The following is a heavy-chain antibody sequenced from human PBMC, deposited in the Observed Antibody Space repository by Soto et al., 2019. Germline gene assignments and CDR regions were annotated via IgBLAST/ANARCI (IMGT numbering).Heavy chain of an antibody. CDR3: ARFDYIWGSYRLYYYYMDA. CDR2: ISAYNGNT. CDR1: GYTFTSYG. D-gene: IGHD3-16*02. V-gene: IGHV1-18*01. J-gene: IGHJ6*03. Sequence: ASVKVSCKASGYTFTSYGISWVRQAPGQGLEWMGWISAYNGNTNYAQKLQGRVTMTTDTSTSTAYMELRSLRSDDTAVYYCARFDYIWGSYRLYYYYMDAWGKGTTVTVSS.